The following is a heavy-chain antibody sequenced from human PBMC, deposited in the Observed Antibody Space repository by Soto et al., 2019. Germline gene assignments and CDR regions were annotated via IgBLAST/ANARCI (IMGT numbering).Heavy chain of an antibody. V-gene: IGHV1-69*10. D-gene: IGHD2-2*01. CDR2: IIPILGIA. CDR1: GGTFSSYT. J-gene: IGHJ5*02. Sequence: ASVKVSCKASGGTFSSYTISWVRQAPGQGLEWMGWIIPILGIANYAQKFQGRVTITADKSTSTAYMGLSSLRSEDTAVYYCARDVRYCSSTSCPSTWFDPWGQGTLVTVSS. CDR3: ARDVRYCSSTSCPSTWFDP.